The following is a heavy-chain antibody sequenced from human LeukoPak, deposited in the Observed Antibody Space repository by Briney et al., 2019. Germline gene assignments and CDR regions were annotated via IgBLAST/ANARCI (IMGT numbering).Heavy chain of an antibody. D-gene: IGHD4-11*01. Sequence: GGSLRLSCAASGFTFSGSAMHWVRQASGKGLEWVGRIRSKANSYATAYAASVKGRFTISRDDSKNTAYLQMNSLKTEDTAVYYCTSGTVTTPGYYYYYYMDVWGKGTTVTVSS. J-gene: IGHJ6*03. CDR1: GFTFSGSA. CDR2: IRSKANSYAT. V-gene: IGHV3-73*01. CDR3: TSGTVTTPGYYYYYYMDV.